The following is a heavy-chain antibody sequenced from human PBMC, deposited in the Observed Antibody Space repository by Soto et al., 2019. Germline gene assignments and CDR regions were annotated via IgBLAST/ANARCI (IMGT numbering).Heavy chain of an antibody. CDR3: ARGLLAYCGGDCALFDS. Sequence: SETLSLTCTVSGDFIMTLYYWSLIRQTPGKGLEWIGHIHHSGGTSYNPSLKSLVAISVDTSKNQFSLKVDSVTAADTAVYYCARGLLAYCGGDCALFDSWGQGTMVT. CDR1: GDFIMTLYY. D-gene: IGHD2-21*02. CDR2: IHHSGGT. V-gene: IGHV4-59*01. J-gene: IGHJ4*02.